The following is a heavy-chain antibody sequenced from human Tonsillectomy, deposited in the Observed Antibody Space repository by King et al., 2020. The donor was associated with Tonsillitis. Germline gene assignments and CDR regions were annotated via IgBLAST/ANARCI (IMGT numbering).Heavy chain of an antibody. J-gene: IGHJ4*02. V-gene: IGHV2-5*01. D-gene: IGHD6-19*01. Sequence: GVGWIRQPPGKALEWLAVIYWNDDKVYRSSLKRRLTISKDTSKKQVVLTMTNVDPVDTATYYCAHSYSGGWYQNSFDFWGQGTLVTVSS. CDR3: AHSYSGGWYQNSFDF. CDR2: IYWNDDK. CDR1: G.